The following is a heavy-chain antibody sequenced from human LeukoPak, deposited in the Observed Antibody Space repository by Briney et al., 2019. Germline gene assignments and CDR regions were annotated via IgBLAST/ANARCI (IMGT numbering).Heavy chain of an antibody. Sequence: PGGSLRLSCAASGFTFDAFGMTWVRQAPGKGLEWVSTVSASGAGTYFADSVKGRFTISRDNSKNTLYLQMNYLRAEDTAVYYCANNGGVAVAGSFDNWGQGTLVTVSS. CDR1: GFTFDAFG. CDR3: ANNGGVAVAGSFDN. D-gene: IGHD6-19*01. CDR2: VSASGAGT. V-gene: IGHV3-23*01. J-gene: IGHJ4*02.